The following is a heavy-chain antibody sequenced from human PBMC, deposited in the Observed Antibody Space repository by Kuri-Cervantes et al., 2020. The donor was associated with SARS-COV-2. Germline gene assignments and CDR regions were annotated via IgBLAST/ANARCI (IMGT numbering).Heavy chain of an antibody. CDR3: ARQMMSSITIFGVVITRNWFDP. Sequence: SETLSLTCTVSGFSFSSSSYYWGWIRQPPGKGLEWIGSIYYSGSTYYNPSLKSRVTISVDTSKNQFSLKLSSVTAADTAVYYCARQMMSSITIFGVVITRNWFDPWGQGTLVTVSS. D-gene: IGHD3-3*01. J-gene: IGHJ5*02. V-gene: IGHV4-39*01. CDR2: IYYSGST. CDR1: GFSFSSSSYY.